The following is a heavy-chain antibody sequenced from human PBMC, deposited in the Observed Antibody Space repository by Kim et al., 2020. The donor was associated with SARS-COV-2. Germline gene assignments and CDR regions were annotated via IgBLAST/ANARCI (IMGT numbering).Heavy chain of an antibody. Sequence: GTTEYAASVKGRFTISRDDSKSIAYLQMNSLKTEDTAVYYCTRKQPSFDYWGQGTLVTVSS. D-gene: IGHD6-13*01. J-gene: IGHJ4*02. CDR3: TRKQPSFDY. V-gene: IGHV3-49*02. CDR2: GTT.